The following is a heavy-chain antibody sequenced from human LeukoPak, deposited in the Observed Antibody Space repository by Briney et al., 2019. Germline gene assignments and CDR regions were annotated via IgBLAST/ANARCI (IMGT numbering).Heavy chain of an antibody. CDR3: ARGPTGLFIDY. CDR2: ISYDGSNK. Sequence: GGSLRLSCAASGFTFSSYAMHWVRQAPGKGLEWVAVISYDGSNKYYADSVKGRFTISRENSKNTLYLQKNSLRAEDTAVYYCARGPTGLFIDYWGQGTLVTVSS. D-gene: IGHD3-22*01. CDR1: GFTFSSYA. J-gene: IGHJ4*02. V-gene: IGHV3-30*04.